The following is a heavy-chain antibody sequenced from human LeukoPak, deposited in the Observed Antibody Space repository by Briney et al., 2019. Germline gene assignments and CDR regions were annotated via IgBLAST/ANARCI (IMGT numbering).Heavy chain of an antibody. CDR1: GGSISSSY. D-gene: IGHD2-21*02. CDR2: AYHSGST. CDR3: ARDCGGDCYSFDS. V-gene: IGHV4-59*12. J-gene: IGHJ4*02. Sequence: PSETLSLTCTVSGGSISSSYWTWIRQPPGKGLEWIGYAYHSGSTNYNPSLKSRVTISVDTSKNQCSLRLSSVTAADTAVYYCARDCGGDCYSFDSWGQGTLVTVSS.